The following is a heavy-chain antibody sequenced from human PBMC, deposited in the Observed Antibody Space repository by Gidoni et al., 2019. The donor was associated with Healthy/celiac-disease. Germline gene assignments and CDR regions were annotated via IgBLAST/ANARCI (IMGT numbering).Heavy chain of an antibody. D-gene: IGHD2-15*01. CDR2: ISSSGSTI. V-gene: IGHV3-11*01. CDR1: GFPFRDYY. Sequence: QVQLVESGGGLVKPVGSLRPSCAASGFPFRDYYLRCIRQAPGKGLEWVSYISSSGSTIYYADSVKGRFTISRDNAKNSLYLQMNSLRAEDTAVYYCASQPGGGLGYCSGGSCQNIDYWGQGTLVTVSS. CDR3: ASQPGGGLGYCSGGSCQNIDY. J-gene: IGHJ4*02.